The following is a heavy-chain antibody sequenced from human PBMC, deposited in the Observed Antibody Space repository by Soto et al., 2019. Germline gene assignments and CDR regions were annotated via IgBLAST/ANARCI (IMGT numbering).Heavy chain of an antibody. D-gene: IGHD3-22*01. Sequence: GGSLRLSCAASGFTFSSYAMSWVRQAPGKGLAWVSAISGSGGSTYYADSVKGRFTISRDNSKNTLYLQMNSLRAEDTAVYYCAKSYSDSTIHRVVYYYGLDVWSQGTTVTVSS. V-gene: IGHV3-23*01. CDR1: GFTFSSYA. CDR3: AKSYSDSTIHRVVYYYGLDV. J-gene: IGHJ6*02. CDR2: ISGSGGST.